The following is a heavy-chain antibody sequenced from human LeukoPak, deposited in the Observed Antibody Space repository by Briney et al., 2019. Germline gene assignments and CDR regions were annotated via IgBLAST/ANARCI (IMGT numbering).Heavy chain of an antibody. CDR1: GGSINSGSYY. D-gene: IGHD6-19*01. V-gene: IGHV4-61*02. CDR3: ARGAAVAFDN. CDR2: IPSSGST. J-gene: IGHJ4*02. Sequence: SETLSLTCTVSGGSINSGSYYWTWIRQPAGKGLEWIGRIPSSGSTNYNPSLKSRVTISVDTFKNQFSLKLSSVTAADTAVYYCARGAAVAFDNWGQGTLVTVSS.